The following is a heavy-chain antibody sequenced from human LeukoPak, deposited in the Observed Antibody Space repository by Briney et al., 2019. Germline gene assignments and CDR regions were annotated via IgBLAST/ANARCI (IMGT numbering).Heavy chain of an antibody. V-gene: IGHV3-11*04. Sequence: PGGSLRLSCAASGFTFSDYYMSWLREAPGKGLEGVSYISSSGSTIYYADSVKGRFTISRDNAKNSLYLQMNSLRAEDTAVYYCAKKSQQLARQGAFDIWGQGTMVTVSS. CDR2: ISSSGSTI. D-gene: IGHD6-13*01. CDR3: AKKSQQLARQGAFDI. J-gene: IGHJ3*02. CDR1: GFTFSDYY.